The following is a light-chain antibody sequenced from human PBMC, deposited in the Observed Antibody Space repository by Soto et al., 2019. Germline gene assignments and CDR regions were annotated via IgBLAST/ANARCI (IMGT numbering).Light chain of an antibody. CDR1: QSVSSK. Sequence: EIVMTQSPATLSLSPGERATLSFMASQSVSSKLAWYQQKPGQAPRLLIYGASTRATGIPARFSGSGSGTEFTLTISGLQSEDFAVYYCQQYNNWPPITFGQGTRLEIK. CDR2: GAS. CDR3: QQYNNWPPIT. V-gene: IGKV3-15*01. J-gene: IGKJ5*01.